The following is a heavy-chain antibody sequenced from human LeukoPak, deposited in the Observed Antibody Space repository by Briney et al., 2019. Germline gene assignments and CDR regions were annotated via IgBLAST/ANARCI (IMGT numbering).Heavy chain of an antibody. Sequence: GGSLRLSCAASGFTFSSYAMSWVRQAPGEGLEWVSAISGSGGSTYYVDSVKGRFTISRDNSKNTLYLQMNSLRAEDTAVYYCAKDLRSGSYSWFDPWGQGTLVTVSS. CDR2: ISGSGGST. J-gene: IGHJ5*02. D-gene: IGHD1-26*01. CDR3: AKDLRSGSYSWFDP. V-gene: IGHV3-23*01. CDR1: GFTFSSYA.